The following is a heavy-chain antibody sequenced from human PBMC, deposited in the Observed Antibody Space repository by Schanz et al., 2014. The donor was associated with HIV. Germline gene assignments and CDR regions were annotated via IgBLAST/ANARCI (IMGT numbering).Heavy chain of an antibody. CDR3: AKAGGGPSPSYYGMDV. J-gene: IGHJ6*02. CDR2: ISFDGNNK. CDR1: GFIFSRSG. Sequence: QVQLVESGGGVVQPGRSLRLSCAASGFIFSRSGMHWVRQAPGKGLEWVAVISFDGNNKYYADSVKGRSTISRDNSKNTVYLQMNSLRAEDTAVYYCAKAGGGPSPSYYGMDVWGQGTTVTVSS. V-gene: IGHV3-33*05. D-gene: IGHD3-10*01.